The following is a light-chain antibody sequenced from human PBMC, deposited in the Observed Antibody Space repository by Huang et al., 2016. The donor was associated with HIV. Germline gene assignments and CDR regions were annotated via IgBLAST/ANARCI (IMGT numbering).Light chain of an antibody. CDR3: QQYTNWPPSFT. CDR2: GAK. CDR1: QSITNN. Sequence: EIVMTQSPATLSVSPGERAILSCRASQSITNNLAWYQLKPGQAPRILIYGAKPRAAGIPARFSGSGSGTEFTLTISSLQSEDFAVYYCQQYTNWPPSFTFGPGTKVDIK. V-gene: IGKV3-15*01. J-gene: IGKJ3*01.